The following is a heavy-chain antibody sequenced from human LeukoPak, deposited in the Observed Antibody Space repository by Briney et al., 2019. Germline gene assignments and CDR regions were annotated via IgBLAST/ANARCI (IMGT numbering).Heavy chain of an antibody. V-gene: IGHV3-21*04. CDR1: GFTFSSYS. J-gene: IGHJ3*02. Sequence: GGSLRLSCAASGFTFSSYSMNWVRQAPGKGLEWVSSISSSSSYIYYADSVKGRFTISRDNSKNTLYLQMNSLRAEDTAVYYCARFPYYYDSSGPRPDAFDIWGQGTMVTVSS. D-gene: IGHD3-22*01. CDR3: ARFPYYYDSSGPRPDAFDI. CDR2: ISSSSSYI.